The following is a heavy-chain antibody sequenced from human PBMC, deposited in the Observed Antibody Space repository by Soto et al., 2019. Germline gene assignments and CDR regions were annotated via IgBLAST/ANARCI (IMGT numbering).Heavy chain of an antibody. Sequence: EVQLLESGGGLVQPGGSLRLSCAASGFTFSSYAMSWVRQAPGKGLEWVSAISGSGGSTYYADSVKGRFTISRDTSKNTLYLQMNSLRAEDTAVYYCADSAYDSSGYPSRWGQGTLVTVSS. CDR2: ISGSGGST. CDR1: GFTFSSYA. J-gene: IGHJ4*02. V-gene: IGHV3-23*01. D-gene: IGHD3-22*01. CDR3: ADSAYDSSGYPSR.